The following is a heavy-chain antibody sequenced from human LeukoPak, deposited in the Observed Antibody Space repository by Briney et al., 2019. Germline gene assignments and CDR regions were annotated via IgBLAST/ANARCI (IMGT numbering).Heavy chain of an antibody. V-gene: IGHV1-46*01. CDR2: INPSGGST. CDR1: GYTFTSYY. Sequence: ASVKVSCKASGYTFTSYYMHWVRQAPGQGLEWMGIINPSGGSTSYAQKFQGRVTMTRDMSTSTVYMELSSLRSEDTAVYYCARGGDPRGLLYYYYMDVWGKGTTVTISS. CDR3: ARGGDPRGLLYYYYMDV. D-gene: IGHD4-17*01. J-gene: IGHJ6*03.